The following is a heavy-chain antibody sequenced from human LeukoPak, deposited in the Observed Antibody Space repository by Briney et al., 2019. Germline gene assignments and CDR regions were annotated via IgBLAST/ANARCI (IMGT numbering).Heavy chain of an antibody. D-gene: IGHD3-22*01. J-gene: IGHJ3*02. CDR2: IYCSGST. Sequence: SETLSLTCTVSGVSISSYYWSWIRQPPGKGLEWIGYIYCSGSTNYNPSLKSRVTISVDTSKNQFSLKLSSVTAADTAMYYCARRLNSYDSSGFLLNAFDIWGQGTMVTVSS. V-gene: IGHV4-59*08. CDR3: ARRLNSYDSSGFLLNAFDI. CDR1: GVSISSYY.